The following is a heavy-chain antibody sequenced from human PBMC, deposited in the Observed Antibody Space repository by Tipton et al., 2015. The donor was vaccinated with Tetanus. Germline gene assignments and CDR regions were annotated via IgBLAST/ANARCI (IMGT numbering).Heavy chain of an antibody. CDR2: IYPGDSDT. CDR1: GYIFNNYW. Sequence: QLVQSGGEVKKPGESLKISCKGSGYIFNNYWIGWVRQMPGKGLEWMGIIYPGDSDTRYSPSFQGQVTSSVDKSIRTAYLQWSSLKASDTSMFYCARAHCSDGVCNFDYWGQGALVTVAS. J-gene: IGHJ4*02. D-gene: IGHD2-8*01. V-gene: IGHV5-51*01. CDR3: ARAHCSDGVCNFDY.